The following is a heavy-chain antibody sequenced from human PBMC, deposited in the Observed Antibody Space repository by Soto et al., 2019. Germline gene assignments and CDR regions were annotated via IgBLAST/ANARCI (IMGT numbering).Heavy chain of an antibody. CDR3: ARSVLNYYDSSAYYYVWNAFDI. J-gene: IGHJ3*02. CDR2: IYYSGST. D-gene: IGHD3-22*01. V-gene: IGHV4-39*01. Sequence: SETLSLTCTVSGGSISSSSYYWGWIRQPPGKGLEWIGSIYYSGSTYYNPSLKSRVTISVDTSKNQFSLKLSSVTAADTAVYYCARSVLNYYDSSAYYYVWNAFDIWGQGTMVTVSS. CDR1: GGSISSSSYY.